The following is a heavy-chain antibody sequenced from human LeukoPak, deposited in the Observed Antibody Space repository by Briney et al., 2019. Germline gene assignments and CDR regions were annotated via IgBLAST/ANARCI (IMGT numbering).Heavy chain of an antibody. V-gene: IGHV3-72*01. CDR3: ARRGYSGYDVDY. Sequence: GGSLRLSCAASGFTFSDHYMDWVRQAPGKGLEWVGRTRNKANSYTTEYAASVKGRFTISRDDSKNSLYLQMNSLKTEDTAVYYCARRGYSGYDVDYWGQGTLVTVSS. D-gene: IGHD5-12*01. J-gene: IGHJ4*02. CDR2: TRNKANSYTT. CDR1: GFTFSDHY.